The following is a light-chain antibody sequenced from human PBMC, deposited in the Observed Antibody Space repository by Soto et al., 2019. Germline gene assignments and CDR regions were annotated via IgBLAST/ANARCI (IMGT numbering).Light chain of an antibody. CDR2: AAS. CDR3: QQYASSPWT. J-gene: IGKJ1*01. CDR1: QSITSN. V-gene: IGKV3-15*01. Sequence: EIVMTQSPATLSVSPGERATLSCRASQSITSNLAWYQQKPGQAPRLLIYAASTRATGIPARFSASGSGTEFTLTINRLEPEDFAVYYCQQYASSPWTFGQGTKVDIK.